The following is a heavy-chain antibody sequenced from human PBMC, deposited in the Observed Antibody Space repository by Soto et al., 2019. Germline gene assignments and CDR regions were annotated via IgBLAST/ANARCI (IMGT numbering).Heavy chain of an antibody. CDR1: SGSFSGFY. CDR2: ISQSGST. Sequence: PSETLSLTCSIYSGSFSGFYRSWIRQPPGKRLEWIGEISQSGSTDYNPSLKSRVSISVDTSKNQFSLNLTSVTAADTAVYYCARAPKVSGSSQTRPDFWGQGALVTVSS. CDR3: ARAPKVSGSSQTRPDF. J-gene: IGHJ4*02. V-gene: IGHV4-34*01. D-gene: IGHD6-6*01.